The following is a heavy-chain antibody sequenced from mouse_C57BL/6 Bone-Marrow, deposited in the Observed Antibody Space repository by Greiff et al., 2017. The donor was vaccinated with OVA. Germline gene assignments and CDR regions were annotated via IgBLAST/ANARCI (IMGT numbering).Heavy chain of an antibody. Sequence: VQLKESGGGLVKPGGSLKLSCAASGFTFSDYGMHWVRQAPEKGLGWVAYISSGSSTIYYADTVKGRFTISRDNAKNTLFLQMTSLRSEDTAMYYCVSAYYGSSYEFAYWGQGTLVTVSA. CDR2: ISSGSSTI. CDR1: GFTFSDYG. CDR3: VSAYYGSSYEFAY. D-gene: IGHD1-1*01. J-gene: IGHJ3*01. V-gene: IGHV5-17*01.